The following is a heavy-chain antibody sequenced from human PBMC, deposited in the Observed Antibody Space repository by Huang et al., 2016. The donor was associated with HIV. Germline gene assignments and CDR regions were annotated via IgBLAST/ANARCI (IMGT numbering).Heavy chain of an antibody. CDR2: ISPRDSET. CDR3: ARQVDGFRSHFDF. J-gene: IGHJ4*02. CDR1: GYGFSRYW. V-gene: IGHV5-51*01. D-gene: IGHD5-18*01. Sequence: EVLLVQSGAELKEPGESLKISCKASGYGFSRYWIGWVRQKPGKGLEWMGIISPRDSETKYSPSVDGQVTISADKSTRTAYLQWESLKAPDTAIYFCARQVDGFRSHFDFWGQGTLVSVSS.